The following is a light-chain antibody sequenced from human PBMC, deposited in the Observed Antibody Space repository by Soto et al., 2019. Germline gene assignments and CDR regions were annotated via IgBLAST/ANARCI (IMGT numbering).Light chain of an antibody. J-gene: IGKJ1*01. CDR3: QQRNYWPRT. Sequence: EIVLTQSPVTLSLSPGERATLSCRASQTIGTYLAWYQQKPGQPPRLLIYDASNMATGIPARFTGSGSGTDFSLTISSLEPDDFAIYYCQQRNYWPRTFGQGTKVEIK. CDR1: QTIGTY. CDR2: DAS. V-gene: IGKV3-11*01.